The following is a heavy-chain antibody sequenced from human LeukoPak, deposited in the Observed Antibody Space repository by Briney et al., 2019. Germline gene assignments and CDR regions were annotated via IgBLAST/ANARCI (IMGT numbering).Heavy chain of an antibody. Sequence: GGSLRLSCAASGFSFSDYYMSWIRQAPGKGLEWVSYISSSGSTIYYADSVKGRFTISRDNAKNSLYLQMNSLRAEDTAVYYCATEDYYGSGSYGDYWGQGTLVTVSS. CDR2: ISSSGSTI. D-gene: IGHD3-10*01. J-gene: IGHJ4*02. CDR3: ATEDYYGSGSYGDY. V-gene: IGHV3-11*04. CDR1: GFSFSDYY.